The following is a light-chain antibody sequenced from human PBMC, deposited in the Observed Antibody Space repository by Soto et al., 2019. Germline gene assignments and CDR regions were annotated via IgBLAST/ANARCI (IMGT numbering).Light chain of an antibody. CDR2: GNS. CDR3: QSYDSSLSGSKV. CDR1: SSNIGAGYD. Sequence: QSVLTQPPSVSGAQGQRVTISCTGSSSNIGAGYDVHWYRQLPGTAPKLLIYGNSNRPSGVPDRFSGSKSGTSASLAITGLQAEDEADYYCQSYDSSLSGSKVFGGGTKLTVL. V-gene: IGLV1-40*01. J-gene: IGLJ2*01.